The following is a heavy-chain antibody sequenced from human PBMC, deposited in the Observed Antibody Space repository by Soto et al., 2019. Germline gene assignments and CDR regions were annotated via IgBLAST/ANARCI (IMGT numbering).Heavy chain of an antibody. J-gene: IGHJ4*02. CDR1: GFTFSSYD. D-gene: IGHD3-10*01. Sequence: EVQLVESGGGLVQPGGSLRLSCAASGFTFSSYDMHWVRQATGKGLEWVSAIGTAGDTYYPGSVKGRFTISRENAKNSLYRQMNSLRAGDTAVNYCERGDTMVRGVIIDYFDYWGQGTLVIVSS. CDR2: IGTAGDT. CDR3: ERGDTMVRGVIIDYFDY. V-gene: IGHV3-13*04.